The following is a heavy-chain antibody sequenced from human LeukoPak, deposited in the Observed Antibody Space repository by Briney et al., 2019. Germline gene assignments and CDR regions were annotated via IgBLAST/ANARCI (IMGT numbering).Heavy chain of an antibody. CDR2: IDGSGSST. J-gene: IGHJ3*02. V-gene: IGHV3-64*01. CDR3: AREGHSSGNCGMFDI. CDR1: GFSLSSSV. D-gene: IGHD3-22*01. Sequence: TGGSLRLSCAASGFSLSSSVMHWVRQGPGKGLELVSGIDGSGSSTHYANSLKDRFTISKDNSKNTLYLQMGSLRVEGMAVYYCAREGHSSGNCGMFDIWGQGAMVTVSS.